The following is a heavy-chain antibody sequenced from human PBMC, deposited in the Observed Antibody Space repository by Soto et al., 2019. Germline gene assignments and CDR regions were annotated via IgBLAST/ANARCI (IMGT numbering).Heavy chain of an antibody. CDR1: ADSFNSGGFF. V-gene: IGHV4-31*03. Sequence: QVQLQESGPGLVKPSQTLSLTCTVSADSFNSGGFFWSWIRQQSGKGLEWIGYISYSGITSYNPSIMSRLTISVITSKNQFSLKLTSVTAADTSVYYCASLFNYYDIRGYAEYHFDYWGQGTLVTVSS. CDR2: ISYSGIT. CDR3: ASLFNYYDIRGYAEYHFDY. J-gene: IGHJ4*02. D-gene: IGHD3-22*01.